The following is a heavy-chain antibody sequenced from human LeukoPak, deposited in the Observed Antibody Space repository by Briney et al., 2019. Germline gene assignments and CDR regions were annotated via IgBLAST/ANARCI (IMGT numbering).Heavy chain of an antibody. Sequence: PSGTLSLTCAVSGGSVSHSNWWTWVRQSPGKGLEWIGEVHPSEGTNYNPSLKSRVTISVDTSKNQFSLKLSSVTAADTAVYYCARLTPVPGIAAAGYDYWGQGTLVTVSS. V-gene: IGHV4-4*02. D-gene: IGHD6-13*01. J-gene: IGHJ4*02. CDR2: VHPSEGT. CDR1: GGSVSHSNW. CDR3: ARLTPVPGIAAAGYDY.